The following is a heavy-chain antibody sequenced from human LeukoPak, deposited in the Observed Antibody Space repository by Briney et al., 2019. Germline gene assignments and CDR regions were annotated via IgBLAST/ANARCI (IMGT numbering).Heavy chain of an antibody. Sequence: GGSLRLSCAASGFTFSSYAMSWVRQAPGKGLEWVSAISGSGGSTYYADSVKGRFTISRDNSKNTLYLRMNSLRAEDTAVYYCAKAPYSSGWHGVYYFDYWGQGTLVTVSS. CDR3: AKAPYSSGWHGVYYFDY. V-gene: IGHV3-23*01. D-gene: IGHD6-19*01. CDR2: ISGSGGST. CDR1: GFTFSSYA. J-gene: IGHJ4*02.